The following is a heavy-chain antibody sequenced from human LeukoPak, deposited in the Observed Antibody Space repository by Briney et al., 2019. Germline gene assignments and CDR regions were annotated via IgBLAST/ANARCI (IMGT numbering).Heavy chain of an antibody. CDR2: TYYSGST. Sequence: SETLSLTCTVSGGSISSGDYYWSWIRQPPGKGPEWIGYTYYSGSTYYNPSLKSRATISVDTSKNQFSLKLTSVTAADTAVYYCARPYYYDSRIDPWGQGTPVTVSS. D-gene: IGHD3-22*01. J-gene: IGHJ5*02. CDR3: ARPYYYDSRIDP. V-gene: IGHV4-30-4*01. CDR1: GGSISSGDYY.